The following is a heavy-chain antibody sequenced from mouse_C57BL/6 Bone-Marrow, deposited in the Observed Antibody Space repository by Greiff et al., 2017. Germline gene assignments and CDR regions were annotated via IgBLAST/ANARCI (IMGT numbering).Heavy chain of an antibody. D-gene: IGHD2-1*01. J-gene: IGHJ2*01. CDR3: ARDEDYGNY. CDR1: GYTFTSYW. V-gene: IGHV1-7*01. Sequence: VQLQQSGAELAKPGASVKLSCKASGYTFTSYWMHWVKQRPGQGLEWIGYINPSSGYTKYNQKFKDKAKLTADKSSSTAYMQLSSLTYEDSAVYYCARDEDYGNYWGQGTTLTVSS. CDR2: INPSSGYT.